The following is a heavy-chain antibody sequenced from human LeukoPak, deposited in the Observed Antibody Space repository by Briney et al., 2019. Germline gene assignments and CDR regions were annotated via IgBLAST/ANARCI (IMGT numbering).Heavy chain of an antibody. CDR3: ARVNYDSSGYPLPYWYFDL. Sequence: PSETLSLTCTVSGGSISSYYWSWIRQPPGKGLEWIGYIYYSGSTNYNPSLKSRVTISVDTSKNQFSLKLSSVTAADTAVYYCARVNYDSSGYPLPYWYFDLWGRGTLVTVSS. CDR2: IYYSGST. V-gene: IGHV4-59*01. D-gene: IGHD3-22*01. CDR1: GGSISSYY. J-gene: IGHJ2*01.